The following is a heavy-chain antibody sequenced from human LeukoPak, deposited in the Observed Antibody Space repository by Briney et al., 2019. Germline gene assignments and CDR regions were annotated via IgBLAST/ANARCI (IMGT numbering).Heavy chain of an antibody. Sequence: GSSVTVSFTASGGTFSIYAISWVRQAPGQGLEWMGGIIPIFGTANYAQKFQGRVSITADESTSTAYMELSSLRSEDTAVYYCARDGRFGELFDYWGQGTLVTVSS. CDR2: IIPIFGTA. CDR1: GGTFSIYA. V-gene: IGHV1-69*01. D-gene: IGHD3-10*01. CDR3: ARDGRFGELFDY. J-gene: IGHJ4*02.